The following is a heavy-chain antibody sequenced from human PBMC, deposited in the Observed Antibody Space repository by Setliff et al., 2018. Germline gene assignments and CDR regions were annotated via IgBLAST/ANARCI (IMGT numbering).Heavy chain of an antibody. CDR2: INPSGGST. CDR1: GGTFSSYA. V-gene: IGHV1-46*01. D-gene: IGHD6-6*01. Sequence: ASVKVSCKASGGTFSSYAISWVRQAPGQGLEWMGIINPSGGSTSYAQKFQGRVTMTRDTSTSTVYMELSSLRSEDTAVYYCAITSIAARPDFSFGYWGQGTLVTVS. J-gene: IGHJ4*02. CDR3: AITSIAARPDFSFGY.